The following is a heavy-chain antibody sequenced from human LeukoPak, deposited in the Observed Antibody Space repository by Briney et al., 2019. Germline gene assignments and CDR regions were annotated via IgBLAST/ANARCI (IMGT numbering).Heavy chain of an antibody. J-gene: IGHJ4*02. Sequence: PSETLSLSCIVSGGSISSSSYYWGWIREPPGKGLEWIGSIYYSGSTYSNTSLKSRVTISVDTCKYQFSLTLSSVSVADTDVYVCAKDVTVTGVNYLDTWGQGTLVTVSS. D-gene: IGHD4-11*01. CDR2: IYYSGST. CDR1: GGSISSSSYY. V-gene: IGHV4-39*07. CDR3: AKDVTVTGVNYLDT.